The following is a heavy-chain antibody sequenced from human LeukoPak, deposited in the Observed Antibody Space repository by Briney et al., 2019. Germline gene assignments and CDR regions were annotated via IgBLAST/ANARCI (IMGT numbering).Heavy chain of an antibody. CDR2: INPNSGGT. CDR1: GYTFTGYY. Sequence: GASVKVSCTASGYTFTGYYMHWVRQAPGQGLEWMGWINPNSGGTNYAQKFQGRVTMTRDTSISTAYMELSRLRSDDTAVYYCARDRVGPYYYGMDVWGQGTTVTVSS. J-gene: IGHJ6*02. CDR3: ARDRVGPYYYGMDV. V-gene: IGHV1-2*02. D-gene: IGHD3-16*01.